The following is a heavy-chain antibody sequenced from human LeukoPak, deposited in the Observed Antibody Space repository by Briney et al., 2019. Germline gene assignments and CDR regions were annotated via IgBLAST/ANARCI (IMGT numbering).Heavy chain of an antibody. D-gene: IGHD3-10*01. CDR3: ARDSTYYYASGSSGPHYFDS. Sequence: PGGSLRLSCAASGFTFSSYSMHWVRQAPGKGLEWLAVISYDGNYIYYADSVKGRFTISRDNSKNTLYLQMNSLRAADAAVYYWARDSTYYYASGSSGPHYFDSWCQGTLVTVSS. CDR2: ISYDGNYI. V-gene: IGHV3-30*01. CDR1: GFTFSSYS. J-gene: IGHJ4*02.